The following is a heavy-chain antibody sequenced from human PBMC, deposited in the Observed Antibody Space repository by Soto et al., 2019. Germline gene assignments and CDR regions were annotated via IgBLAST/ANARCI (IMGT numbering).Heavy chain of an antibody. CDR2: IYYSGST. J-gene: IGHJ4*02. CDR1: GGSISSGDYY. CDR3: ASGRYSGYDYFDY. V-gene: IGHV4-30-4*01. Sequence: SETLSLTCTVSGGSISSGDYYWSWIRQPPGKGLEWIGYIYYSGSTYYNPSLKSRVTISVDTSKNQFSLKLSSVTAADTAVYYCASGRYSGYDYFDYWGQGTLVTVSS. D-gene: IGHD5-12*01.